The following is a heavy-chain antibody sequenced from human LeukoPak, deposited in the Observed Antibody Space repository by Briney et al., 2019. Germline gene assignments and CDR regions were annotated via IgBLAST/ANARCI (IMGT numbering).Heavy chain of an antibody. J-gene: IGHJ4*02. CDR1: GYNLLDHA. Sequence: ASVKVSCKASGYNLLDHALHWVRQAPGQGLEWMGWINPNSGGTNYAQKFQGRVTMTRDTSISTAYMELSRLRSDDTAVYYCARGLVATANFDYWGQGTLVTVSS. CDR3: ARGLVATANFDY. D-gene: IGHD5-18*01. CDR2: INPNSGGT. V-gene: IGHV1-2*02.